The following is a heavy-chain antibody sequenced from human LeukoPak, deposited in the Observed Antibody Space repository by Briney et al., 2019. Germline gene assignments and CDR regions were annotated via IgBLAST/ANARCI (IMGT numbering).Heavy chain of an antibody. V-gene: IGHV4-34*01. CDR3: ARAGDCSGGSCYSWGYYFDY. CDR2: INHSGST. D-gene: IGHD2-15*01. J-gene: IGHJ4*02. CDR1: GGSFSGYY. Sequence: SETLSLTCAVYGGSFSGYYWSWIRQPPGKGLEWIGEINHSGSTNYNPSLKSRVTISVDTSKNQFSLKLSSVTAADTAVYYCARAGDCSGGSCYSWGYYFDYWGQGTLVTVSS.